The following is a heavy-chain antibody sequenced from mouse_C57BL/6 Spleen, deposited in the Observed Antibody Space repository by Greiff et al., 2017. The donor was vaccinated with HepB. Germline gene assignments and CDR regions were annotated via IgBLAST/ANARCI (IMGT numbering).Heavy chain of an antibody. D-gene: IGHD3-2*02. CDR2: ISNLAYSI. Sequence: EVQLVESGGGLVQPGGSLKLSCAASGFTFSDYGMAWVRQAPRKGPEWVAFISNLAYSIYYADTVTGRFTISRENAKNTLYLEMSSLRSEDTAMYYWARQNSSGYDYAMDYWGQGTSVTVSS. J-gene: IGHJ4*01. V-gene: IGHV5-15*01. CDR3: ARQNSSGYDYAMDY. CDR1: GFTFSDYG.